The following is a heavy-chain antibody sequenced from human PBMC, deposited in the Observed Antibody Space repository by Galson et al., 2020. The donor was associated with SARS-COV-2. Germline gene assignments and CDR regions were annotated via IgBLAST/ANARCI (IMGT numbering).Heavy chain of an antibody. CDR3: ARLHYGEYAPEAFDI. Sequence: SETLSLTCAVSGTSISSGSYTWNWIRQPPGKGLEWIGYISHSGGTYYNQSLKSRVTISGDRSKNQFSLRLGSLTAADTAVYYCARLHYGEYAPEAFDIWGPGTRVTVAS. D-gene: IGHD4-17*01. V-gene: IGHV4-30-2*01. CDR1: GTSISSGSYT. CDR2: ISHSGGT. J-gene: IGHJ3*02.